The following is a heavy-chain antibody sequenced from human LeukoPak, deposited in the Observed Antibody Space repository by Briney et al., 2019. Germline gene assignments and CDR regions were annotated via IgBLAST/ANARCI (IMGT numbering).Heavy chain of an antibody. Sequence: ASVKVSCKASGYTFTGYYMHWVRQAPGQGLEWMGWINPNSGGTNYAQKFQGRVTMTRDTSISTAYMELSRLRSDDAAVYYCARSTEEHWYYFDYWGQGTLVTVSS. CDR2: INPNSGGT. CDR1: GYTFTGYY. V-gene: IGHV1-2*02. CDR3: ARSTEEHWYYFDY. J-gene: IGHJ4*02. D-gene: IGHD7-27*01.